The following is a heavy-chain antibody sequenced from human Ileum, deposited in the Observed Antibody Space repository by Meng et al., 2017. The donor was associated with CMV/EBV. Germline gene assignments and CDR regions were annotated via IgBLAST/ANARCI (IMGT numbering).Heavy chain of an antibody. CDR2: ANNDGSIT. D-gene: IGHD3-10*01. CDR3: ARGAGGFDQ. CDR1: GFPLGNYW. V-gene: IGHV3-74*03. J-gene: IGHJ4*02. Sequence: LGRSCVVSGFPLGNYWMHGARKAPGKGRVGGSNANNDGSITTYADSVKGRFTISRDNAKNTLYLQMNSLRVEDTAVYYCARGAGGFDQWGQGALVTVSS.